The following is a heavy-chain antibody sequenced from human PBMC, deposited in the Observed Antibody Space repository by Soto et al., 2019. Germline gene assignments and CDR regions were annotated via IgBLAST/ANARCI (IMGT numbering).Heavy chain of an antibody. CDR1: GGSISSSSYY. Sequence: SETLSLTCTVSGGSISSSSYYWGWIRQPPGKGLVWIGSIYYSGTTYYNPSLKSRVTISVDTSKNQFSLKLSSVTAADTAVYYCARGPDRAKVGYWGQGTLVTVSS. D-gene: IGHD5-18*01. V-gene: IGHV4-39*01. J-gene: IGHJ4*02. CDR3: ARGPDRAKVGY. CDR2: IYYSGTT.